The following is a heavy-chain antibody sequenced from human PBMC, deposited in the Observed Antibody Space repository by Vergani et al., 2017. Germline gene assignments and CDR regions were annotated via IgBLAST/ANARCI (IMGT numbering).Heavy chain of an antibody. Sequence: QVQLVQSGAEVKKPGSSVKVSCKSSGGTFSNHVLAWVRQAPGHGLEWMGRIVPTLNVANYAQNFQGRASITADMSTSTSYMDLSSLRSDDTAMYYCTSFPTETSEYYDSTGYYHRFFEKWGQGTLVTVSS. CDR3: TSFPTETSEYYDSTGYYHRFFEK. D-gene: IGHD3-16*01. CDR1: GGTFSNHV. J-gene: IGHJ4*02. CDR2: IVPTLNVA. V-gene: IGHV1-69*04.